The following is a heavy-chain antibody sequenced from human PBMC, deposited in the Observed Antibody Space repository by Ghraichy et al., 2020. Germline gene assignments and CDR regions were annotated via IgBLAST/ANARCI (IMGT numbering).Heavy chain of an antibody. J-gene: IGHJ6*02. CDR3: AREERSGGRNYWGYYGMDV. Sequence: SETLSLTCTVSGGSISSYYWSWIRQPAGKGLEWIGRIYTSGSTNYNPSLKSRVTMSVDTSKNQFSLKLSSVTAAATAVYYCAREERSGGRNYWGYYGMDVWGQGTTFTVSS. CDR1: GGSISSYY. D-gene: IGHD2-15*01. V-gene: IGHV4-4*07. CDR2: IYTSGST.